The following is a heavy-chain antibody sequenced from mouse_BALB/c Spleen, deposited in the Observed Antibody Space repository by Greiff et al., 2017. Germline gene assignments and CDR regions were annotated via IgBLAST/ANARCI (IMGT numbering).Heavy chain of an antibody. J-gene: IGHJ3*01. Sequence: EVQVVESGGGLVKPGGSLKLSCAASGFTFSDYYMYWVRQTPEKRLEWVATISDGGSYTYYPDSVKGRFTISRDNAKNNLYLQMSSLKSEDTAMYYCAIPGAYWGQGTLVTVSA. CDR1: GFTFSDYY. CDR2: ISDGGSYT. D-gene: IGHD5-1*01. CDR3: AIPGAY. V-gene: IGHV5-4*02.